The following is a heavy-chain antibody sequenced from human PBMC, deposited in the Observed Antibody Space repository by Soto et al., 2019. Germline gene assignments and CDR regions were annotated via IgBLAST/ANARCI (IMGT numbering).Heavy chain of an antibody. CDR1: GFTFSSYA. CDR3: AKAEVLMTTVSNFDY. CDR2: ISGSGGST. D-gene: IGHD4-17*01. V-gene: IGHV3-23*01. J-gene: IGHJ4*02. Sequence: GGSLRLPCAASGFTFSSYAMSWVRQAPGTGLEWVSAISGSGGSTYYADSVKGRFTISRDNSKNTLYLQMNSLRAEDTAVYYCAKAEVLMTTVSNFDYWGQGTRVTVAS.